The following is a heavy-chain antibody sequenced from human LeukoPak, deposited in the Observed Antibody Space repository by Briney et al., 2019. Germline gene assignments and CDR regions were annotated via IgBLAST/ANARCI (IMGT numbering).Heavy chain of an antibody. CDR1: GSTFSSHS. CDR3: ARGAYYYED. CDR2: ISSSSSTI. Sequence: GSLRLSCAASGSTFSSHSMNWVRQAPGKGLKWVSYISSSSSTIYYADSVKGRFTISRDNAKNSLYLQMNSLRAEDTAVYYCARGAYYYEDWGQGTLVTVSS. D-gene: IGHD3-22*01. J-gene: IGHJ4*02. V-gene: IGHV3-48*01.